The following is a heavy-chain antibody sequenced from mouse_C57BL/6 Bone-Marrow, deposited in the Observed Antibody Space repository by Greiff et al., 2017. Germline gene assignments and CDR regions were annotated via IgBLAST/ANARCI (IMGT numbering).Heavy chain of an antibody. CDR2: IIYDGSN. CDR1: GYSITSGYY. V-gene: IGHV3-6*01. CDR3: ARINYYGSSRYFDV. D-gene: IGHD1-1*01. J-gene: IGHJ1*03. Sequence: ESGPGLVKPSQSLSLTCSVTGYSITSGYYWNWIRQFPGNKLEWMGYIIYDGSNNYNPSLKNRISITRDTSKNQFFLKLNSVTTEDTATYYCARINYYGSSRYFDVWGTGTTVTVSS.